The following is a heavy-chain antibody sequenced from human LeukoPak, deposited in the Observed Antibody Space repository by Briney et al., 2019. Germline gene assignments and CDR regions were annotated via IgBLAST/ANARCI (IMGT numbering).Heavy chain of an antibody. CDR2: ITGSGRTT. D-gene: IGHD1-20*01. CDR3: VGNWNPLGPLDY. V-gene: IGHV3-11*04. J-gene: IGHJ4*02. CDR1: GFTFSDYN. Sequence: GGSLRLSCTASGFTFSDYNMNWIRQAPGKGLEWVSYITGSGRTTHYADSVKGRFTISRDNAKNSLYLQMNSLRAEDTAVYYCVGNWNPLGPLDYWGQGTLVTVSS.